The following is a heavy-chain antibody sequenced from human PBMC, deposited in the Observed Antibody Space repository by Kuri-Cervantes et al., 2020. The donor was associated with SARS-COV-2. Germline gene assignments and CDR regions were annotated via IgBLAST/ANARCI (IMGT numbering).Heavy chain of an antibody. CDR1: GYTFTGYY. CDR2: VNPNSGGT. J-gene: IGHJ3*02. V-gene: IGHV1-2*04. D-gene: IGHD3-22*01. CDR3: ARSTHFRRLVVISQGGAFDI. Sequence: ASVKVSCKASGYTFTGYYMHWVRQAPGQGLEWMGWVNPNSGGTTYAQKFQGWVTMTRDTSISTVYMGLSRLRSDDTAVYYCARSTHFRRLVVISQGGAFDIWGQGTMVTVSS.